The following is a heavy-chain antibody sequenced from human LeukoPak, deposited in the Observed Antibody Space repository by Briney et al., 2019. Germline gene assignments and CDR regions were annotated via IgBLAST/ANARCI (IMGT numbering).Heavy chain of an antibody. CDR1: GYSFTSYW. V-gene: IGHV5-51*01. Sequence: GESPKLSCQGSGYSFTSYWIGWVRQMPGKGLEWMGIIYPGDSDTRYSPSFQRQVTISDDKPISTAYLQSSSLKASDTARYDCARQGPSHVENHAFDLWGQGTMVTVSS. CDR3: ARQGPSHVENHAFDL. D-gene: IGHD1-14*01. J-gene: IGHJ3*01. CDR2: IYPGDSDT.